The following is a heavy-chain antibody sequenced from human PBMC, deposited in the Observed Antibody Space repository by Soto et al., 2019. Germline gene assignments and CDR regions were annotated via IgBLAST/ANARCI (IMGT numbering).Heavy chain of an antibody. J-gene: IGHJ6*02. CDR3: AKVIRADSTSSNFYYYSGMDV. D-gene: IGHD6-6*01. Sequence: QVQMVESGGGVVQPGRSLRLSCAASGFSFSTYGMHWVRQAPDKGLEWLAVISNDGRNTYYADSVKGRFTISRDNSKDTLFLQMNSLRGEDTAIYYCAKVIRADSTSSNFYYYSGMDVWGQGTTVTVSS. V-gene: IGHV3-30*18. CDR2: ISNDGRNT. CDR1: GFSFSTYG.